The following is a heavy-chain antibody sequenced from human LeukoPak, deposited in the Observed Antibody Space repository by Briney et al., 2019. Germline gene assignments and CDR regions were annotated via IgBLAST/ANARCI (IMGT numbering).Heavy chain of an antibody. CDR3: ARGRGQFDY. CDR2: IYHSGST. J-gene: IGHJ4*02. V-gene: IGHV4-30-2*06. CDR1: GGSISSGGYS. Sequence: PSETLSLTCAVSGGSISSGGYSWSWIRQSPGRGLEWIGYIYHSGSTHYKPSLKSRVTISVDRSKNQFSLKLTSVTAADTAVYYCARGRGQFDYWGQGTLVTVSS.